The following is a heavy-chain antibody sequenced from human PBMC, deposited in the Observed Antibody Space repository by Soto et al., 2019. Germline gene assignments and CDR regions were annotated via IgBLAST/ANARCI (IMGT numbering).Heavy chain of an antibody. CDR2: IIPIFGTA. CDR1: GGTFSSYA. D-gene: IGHD3-22*01. V-gene: IGHV1-69*06. J-gene: IGHJ4*02. CDR3: ARARSSGYSSYGY. Sequence: QVQLVQSGAEVKKPGSSVKVSCKASGGTFSSYAISWVRQAPGQGLEWMGGIIPIFGTANYAQKFQGRVTITADKSTRTAYMELSSLSAEDTAVYYCARARSSGYSSYGYWGQGTLVTVSS.